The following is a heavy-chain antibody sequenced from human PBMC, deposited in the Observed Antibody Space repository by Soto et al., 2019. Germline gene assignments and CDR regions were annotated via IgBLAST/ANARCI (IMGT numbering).Heavy chain of an antibody. CDR1: GFTFSSYS. CDR3: ARDPVPSDYGAYYYMDV. CDR2: ISSSSSYI. D-gene: IGHD4-17*01. Sequence: GGSLRLSCAASGFTFSSYSMNWVRQAPGKGLEWVSSISSSSSYIYYADSVKGRFTISRDNAKNSLYLQMNSLRAEDTAVYYCARDPVPSDYGAYYYMDVWGKGTTVTVSS. J-gene: IGHJ6*03. V-gene: IGHV3-21*01.